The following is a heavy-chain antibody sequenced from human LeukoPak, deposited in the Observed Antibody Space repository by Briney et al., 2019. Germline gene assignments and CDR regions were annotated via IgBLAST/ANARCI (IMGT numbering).Heavy chain of an antibody. CDR3: ARGYSSTSWFDP. J-gene: IGHJ5*02. D-gene: IGHD6-6*01. CDR1: GGSISYYY. Sequence: SETLSLTCTVSGGSISYYYWSWIRQPPGKGLEWIGYFYYSESTNYNPSLKSRVTISVDTSKNQFSLNLSSVTAADTAVYYCARGYSSTSWFDPWGQGTLVTVSS. V-gene: IGHV4-59*01. CDR2: FYYSEST.